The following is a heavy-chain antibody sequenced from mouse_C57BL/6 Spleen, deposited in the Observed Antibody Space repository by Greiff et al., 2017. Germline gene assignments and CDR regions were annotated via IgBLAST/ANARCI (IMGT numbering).Heavy chain of an antibody. J-gene: IGHJ3*01. V-gene: IGHV3-1*01. Sequence: ESGPGMVKPSQSLSLTCTVTGYSITSGYDWHWIRHFPGNKLEWMGYISYSGSTNYNPSLKSRISITHDTSKNHFFLKLNSVTTEDTATYYCARGDSSGPFAYWGQGTLVTVSA. CDR1: GYSITSGYD. CDR3: ARGDSSGPFAY. D-gene: IGHD3-2*02. CDR2: ISYSGST.